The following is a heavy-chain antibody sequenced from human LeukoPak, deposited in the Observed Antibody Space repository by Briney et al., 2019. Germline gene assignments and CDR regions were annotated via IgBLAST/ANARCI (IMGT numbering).Heavy chain of an antibody. CDR1: GFTFSDYC. CDR2: ISSSGSTI. J-gene: IGHJ5*02. CDR3: ARAEGSSWYWWFDP. V-gene: IGHV3-11*04. Sequence: GGSLRLSCAASGFTFSDYCMSWIRQAPGKGLEWVSYISSSGSTIYYADSVKGRFTISRDNAKNSLYLQMNSLRAEDTAVYYCARAEGSSWYWWFDPWGQGTLVTVSS. D-gene: IGHD6-13*01.